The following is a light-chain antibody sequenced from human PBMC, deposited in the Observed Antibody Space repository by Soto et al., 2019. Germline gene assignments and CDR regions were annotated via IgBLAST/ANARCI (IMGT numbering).Light chain of an antibody. CDR3: QQYTSYPWT. J-gene: IGKJ1*01. Sequence: DIQMTQSPSTLSASVGDRVTITCRASHSISSWLAWYQQKPGKAPKLLIYKASSLESGVPSRFSGSGSGTEFTLTISSLQPDDFATYYCQQYTSYPWTFGQGTNVEIK. CDR2: KAS. CDR1: HSISSW. V-gene: IGKV1-5*03.